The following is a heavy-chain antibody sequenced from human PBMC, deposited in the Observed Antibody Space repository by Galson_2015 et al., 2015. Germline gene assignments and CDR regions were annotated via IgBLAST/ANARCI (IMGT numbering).Heavy chain of an antibody. V-gene: IGHV4-61*02. Sequence: TLSLTCTVSGGSISSGSYYWSWIRQPAEKGLEWIGRIYTSGSTNCNPSLKSRVTISVDTSKNQFSLKLSSVTAADTAVYYCARERARPEYYFDYWGQGTLVTVSS. CDR2: IYTSGST. J-gene: IGHJ4*02. CDR3: ARERARPEYYFDY. CDR1: GGSISSGSYY.